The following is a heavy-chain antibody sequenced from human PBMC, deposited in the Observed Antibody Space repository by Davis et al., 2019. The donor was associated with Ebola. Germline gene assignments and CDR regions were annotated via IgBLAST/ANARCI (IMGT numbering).Heavy chain of an antibody. CDR2: IDPSDSYT. D-gene: IGHD6-6*01. Sequence: GGSLRLSCEGSGYTFTNYWIHWVRQMPGKGLEWMGRIDPSDSYTNYSPSFEGHVTISADESFSTAYLQWSSLRASDTAMYYCARAYSSSSTVDSWGQGTPVTVSS. J-gene: IGHJ4*02. CDR1: GYTFTNYW. V-gene: IGHV5-10-1*01. CDR3: ARAYSSSSTVDS.